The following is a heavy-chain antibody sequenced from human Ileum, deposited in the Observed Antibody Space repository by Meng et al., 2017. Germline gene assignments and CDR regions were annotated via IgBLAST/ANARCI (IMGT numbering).Heavy chain of an antibody. CDR1: GDSFTDYY. V-gene: IGHV4-34*01. CDR3: ARRIRGGSYLG. Sequence: QLMQWGAGMLKPSETLSPTCNVYGDSFTDYYRNWIRQPPGKGLEWIGEIHYSDSTNYKPALESRVTISEDTSQKQFSLRLSSVTAADTAVYYCARRIRGGSYLGWGQGTLVTVSS. J-gene: IGHJ4*02. CDR2: IHYSDST. D-gene: IGHD1-26*01.